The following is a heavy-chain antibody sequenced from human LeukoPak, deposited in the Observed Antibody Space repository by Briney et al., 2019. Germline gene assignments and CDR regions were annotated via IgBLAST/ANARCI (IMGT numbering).Heavy chain of an antibody. V-gene: IGHV3-20*04. Sequence: RPGGSLRLSCAASGFTFDDYGMSWVRQAPGKGLEWVSGITWNSDTTGYADSVKGRFTISRDNAKNSLYLQMNSLRAEDTALYYCARPYTSSRHRYYYMDVWGKGTTVTVSS. D-gene: IGHD6-13*01. CDR2: ITWNSDTT. J-gene: IGHJ6*03. CDR1: GFTFDDYG. CDR3: ARPYTSSRHRYYYMDV.